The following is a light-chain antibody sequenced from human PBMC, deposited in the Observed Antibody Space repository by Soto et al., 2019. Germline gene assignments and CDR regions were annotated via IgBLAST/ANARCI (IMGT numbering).Light chain of an antibody. Sequence: QSVLTQPRSVSGSPGQSVTISCTGTSSDVGGYNSVSWYQQHPAKAPKLIIYDVSKRPSGVPDRFSGSKSGNTASLTISGLQAEDEAYYYCCSYAGTYTLFGGGTKLTVL. J-gene: IGLJ3*02. CDR3: CSYAGTYTL. CDR2: DVS. CDR1: SSDVGGYNS. V-gene: IGLV2-11*01.